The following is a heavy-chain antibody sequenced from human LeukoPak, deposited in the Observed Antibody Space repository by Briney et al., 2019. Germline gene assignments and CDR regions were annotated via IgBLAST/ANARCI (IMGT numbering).Heavy chain of an antibody. CDR2: VDPEDGET. V-gene: IGHV1-69-2*01. Sequence: GASVKVSCKVSGYTFTDYYMHWVQQAPGNGLEWMGLVDPEDGETIYAEKFQGRVTITADTSTDTAYMELSSLRSEDTAVYYCATLRPPDIVVVPAAISAPPNWFDPWGQGTLVTVSS. J-gene: IGHJ5*02. CDR3: ATLRPPDIVVVPAAISAPPNWFDP. CDR1: GYTFTDYY. D-gene: IGHD2-2*01.